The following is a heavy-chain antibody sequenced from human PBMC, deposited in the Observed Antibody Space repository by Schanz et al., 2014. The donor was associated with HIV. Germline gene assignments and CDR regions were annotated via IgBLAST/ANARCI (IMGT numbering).Heavy chain of an antibody. V-gene: IGHV1-69*01. Sequence: QVQLVQSGAEVKMPGSSVKVSCKASGGTFSNYAMTWVRQAPGQGLEWMAGIIPIIGTADYAQTFQGRATITADESTSTAHMELSSLRSEDTAVYFCARDDFGDYGGGHWGQGTLVTVSS. CDR2: IIPIIGTA. CDR1: GGTFSNYA. D-gene: IGHD4-17*01. J-gene: IGHJ4*02. CDR3: ARDDFGDYGGGH.